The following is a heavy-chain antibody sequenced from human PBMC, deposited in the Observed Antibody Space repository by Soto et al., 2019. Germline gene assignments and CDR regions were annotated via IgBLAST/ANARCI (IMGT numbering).Heavy chain of an antibody. J-gene: IGHJ6*02. V-gene: IGHV1-2*04. CDR3: ARESLSTDGMDV. Sequence: ASGYTFTGYYMHWVRQAPGQGLEWMGWINPNSGGTNYAQKFQGWVTMTRDTSISTAYMELSRLRSDDTAVYYCARESLSTDGMDVWGQGTTVTLSS. CDR2: INPNSGGT. D-gene: IGHD2-21*02. CDR1: GYTFTGYY.